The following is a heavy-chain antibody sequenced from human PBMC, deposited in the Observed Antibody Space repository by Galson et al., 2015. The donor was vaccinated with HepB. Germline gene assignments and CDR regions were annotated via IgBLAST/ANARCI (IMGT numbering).Heavy chain of an antibody. CDR2: IGTAGDP. CDR3: ARAGIAVAGKDYYYMDV. CDR1: GFTFSSYD. J-gene: IGHJ6*03. Sequence: SLRLSCAASGFTFSSYDMHWVRQATGKGLEWVSAIGTAGDPYYPGSVKGRFTISRENAKNSLYLQMNSLRAGDTAVYYCARAGIAVAGKDYYYMDVWGKGTTVTVSS. V-gene: IGHV3-13*05. D-gene: IGHD6-19*01.